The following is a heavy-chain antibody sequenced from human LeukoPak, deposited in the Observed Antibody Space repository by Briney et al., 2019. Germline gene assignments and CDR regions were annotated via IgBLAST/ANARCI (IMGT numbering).Heavy chain of an antibody. V-gene: IGHV4-4*07. Sequence: PSETLSLTCTVSGGSISGYYWTWIRQPAGKGLEWIGRIYSSGSTGYNPSLKSRVTMSVDTSKNQFSLKLSSVTAAYTAIYYCARSWSGSVTAADIWGQGTMVTVSS. J-gene: IGHJ3*02. CDR3: ARSWSGSVTAADI. CDR1: GGSISGYY. D-gene: IGHD3-3*01. CDR2: IYSSGST.